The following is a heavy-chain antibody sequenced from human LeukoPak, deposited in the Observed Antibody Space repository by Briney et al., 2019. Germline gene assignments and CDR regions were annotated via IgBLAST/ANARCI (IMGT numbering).Heavy chain of an antibody. V-gene: IGHV4-30-4*08. CDR2: IYYSGST. CDR1: GGSISSGDYY. Sequence: PSQTLSLTCTVSGGSISSGDYYWSWIRQPPGKGLEWIGYIYYSGSTYYNPSLKSRVTISVDTSKNQFSLKLTSVTAADTAVYYCARGDSSGHPAFDYWGQGTLVTVSS. J-gene: IGHJ4*02. CDR3: ARGDSSGHPAFDY. D-gene: IGHD3-22*01.